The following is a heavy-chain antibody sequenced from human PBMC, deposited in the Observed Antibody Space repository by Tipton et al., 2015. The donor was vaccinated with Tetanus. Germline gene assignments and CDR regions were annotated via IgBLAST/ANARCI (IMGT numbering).Heavy chain of an antibody. Sequence: QVQLVQSGAEVKKPGSSVKVSCKASGGTFSSYAISWVRQAPGQGLEWMGGIIPIFGTANYAQKFQGRVTITADESTSTAYMERSSLRSEDTAVYYCARVPYYYERGPFDYWGQGTLVTVSS. CDR2: IIPIFGTA. CDR1: GGTFSSYA. D-gene: IGHD3-10*02. V-gene: IGHV1-69*01. CDR3: ARVPYYYERGPFDY. J-gene: IGHJ4*02.